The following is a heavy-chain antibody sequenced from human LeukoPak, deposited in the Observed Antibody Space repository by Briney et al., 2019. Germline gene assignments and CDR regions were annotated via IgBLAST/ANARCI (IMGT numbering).Heavy chain of an antibody. D-gene: IGHD2-2*01. CDR3: ASTERCSTTCPLDY. CDR1: GGSFRGYY. V-gene: IGHV4-34*01. J-gene: IGHJ4*02. Sequence: SETLSLTCAVYGGSFRGYYWSWIRQPPGKGLEWIGEINHSGSTNYNPSLKSRATISLDTSMKKFSLKLNSVTAADTAVYYCASTERCSTTCPLDYWGQGTLVTVSS. CDR2: INHSGST.